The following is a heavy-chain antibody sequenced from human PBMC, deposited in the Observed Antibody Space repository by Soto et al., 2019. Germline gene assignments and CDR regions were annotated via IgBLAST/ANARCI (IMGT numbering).Heavy chain of an antibody. J-gene: IGHJ6*03. CDR3: AKAARHTVSYNMDV. CDR1: GFTFDDYA. CDR2: ISWNSGSI. V-gene: IGHV3-9*01. D-gene: IGHD4-17*01. Sequence: EVQLVESGGGLVQPGRSLRLSCAASGFTFDDYAMHWFRQAPGKGLEWVSGISWNSGSIGYADSVKGRFTISRDNAKNSLYLQMNSLRAEDTALYYCAKAARHTVSYNMDVWGKGTTVTVSS.